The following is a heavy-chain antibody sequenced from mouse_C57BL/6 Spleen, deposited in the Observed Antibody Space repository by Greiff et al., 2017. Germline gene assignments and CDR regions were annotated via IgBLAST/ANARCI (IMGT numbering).Heavy chain of an antibody. D-gene: IGHD3-2*02. CDR3: TKEKESSGLDYYFDY. V-gene: IGHV1-15*01. J-gene: IGHJ2*02. CDR2: IDPATGGT. CDR1: GYTFTDYE. Sequence: QVQLQQSGAELVRPGASVTLSCKASGYTFTDYEMHWVKQTPVHGLEWIGAIDPATGGTAYNQKFKGKAILTADKSSSTAYMELRSLTSEDSAVYYCTKEKESSGLDYYFDYWGQGTSLTVSS.